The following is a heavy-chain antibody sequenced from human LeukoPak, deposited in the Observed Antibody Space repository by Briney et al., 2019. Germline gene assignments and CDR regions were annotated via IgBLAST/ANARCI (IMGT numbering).Heavy chain of an antibody. CDR3: AKASSGGRFYYFDY. Sequence: GGSLRLSCTASGFTFSSYAMSWVRQAPGKGLEWVSAISGSGGSTYYADSVKGRFTISRDNSKNTLYLQMNSLRAEDAAVYYCAKASSGGRFYYFDYWGQGTLVTVSS. D-gene: IGHD6-19*01. J-gene: IGHJ4*02. CDR1: GFTFSSYA. CDR2: ISGSGGST. V-gene: IGHV3-23*01.